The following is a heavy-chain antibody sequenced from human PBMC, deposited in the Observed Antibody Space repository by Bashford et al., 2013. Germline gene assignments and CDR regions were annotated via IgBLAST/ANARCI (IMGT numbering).Heavy chain of an antibody. CDR1: GFTFSSYG. V-gene: IGHV3-30*18. J-gene: IGHJ4*02. CDR3: AKGYYDFWSGYFIRAQDLFNFDY. CDR2: ISYDGSNK. D-gene: IGHD3-3*01. Sequence: PGGSLRLSCAASGFTFSSYGMHWVRQAPGKGLEWVAVISYDGSNKYYADSVKGRFTISRDNSKNTLYLQMNSLRAEDTAVYYCAKGYYDFWSGYFIRAQDLFNFDYWGQGTLVTVSS.